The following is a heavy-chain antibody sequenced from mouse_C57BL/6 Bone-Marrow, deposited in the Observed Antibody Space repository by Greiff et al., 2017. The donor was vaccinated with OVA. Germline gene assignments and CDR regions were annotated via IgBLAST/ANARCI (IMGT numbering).Heavy chain of an antibody. CDR2: IDPSDSYT. D-gene: IGHD1-1*01. J-gene: IGHJ2*01. Sequence: QVQLQQPGAELVKPGASVKLSCKASGYTFTSYWMQWVKQRPGQGLEWIGEIDPSDSYTNYNQKFKGKATLTVDTSSSTAYMQLSSLTSEDSAVYYCARSAVYRKDYWGQGTTLTVSS. V-gene: IGHV1-50*01. CDR3: ARSAVYRKDY. CDR1: GYTFTSYW.